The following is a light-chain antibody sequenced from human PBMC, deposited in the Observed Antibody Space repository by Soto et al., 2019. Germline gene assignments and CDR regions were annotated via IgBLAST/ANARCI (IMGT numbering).Light chain of an antibody. J-gene: IGKJ4*01. CDR3: HQYYKWPLT. CDR2: DAS. CDR1: QSVSSD. Sequence: EIVLAQSPAALSLSPGERATLSCRASQSVSSDLAWYQQKPGQAPRLLIYDASNRATGIPARFSGSGSGTDFTLTISSLLSEDFAVYYCHQYYKWPLTFGGGTKVDIK. V-gene: IGKV3D-15*01.